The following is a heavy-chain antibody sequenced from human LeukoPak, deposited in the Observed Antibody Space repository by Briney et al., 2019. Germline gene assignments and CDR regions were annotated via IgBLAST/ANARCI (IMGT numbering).Heavy chain of an antibody. V-gene: IGHV4-30-2*01. D-gene: IGHD2-15*01. Sequence: SQTLSLTCAVSGGSISSGGYSWSWIRQPPGKGLEGIGYIYHSGSTYYNPSLKSRVTISVDRSKNQFSLKLSSVTAADTAVYYCARARGSVVAATGEFDPWGQGTLVTVSS. CDR1: GGSISSGGYS. J-gene: IGHJ5*02. CDR3: ARARGSVVAATGEFDP. CDR2: IYHSGST.